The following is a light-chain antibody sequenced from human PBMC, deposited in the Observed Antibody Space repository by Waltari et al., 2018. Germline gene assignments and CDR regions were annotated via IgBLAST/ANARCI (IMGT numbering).Light chain of an antibody. J-gene: IGKJ1*01. CDR2: DAS. V-gene: IGKV1-5*01. Sequence: DIQMTQSPSTLSASVGDRVTITCRASQSISSWLAWYQQEPGKAPKLLIYDASSLASGVPSRFSGSGSGTEFTLTISSLQPDDFATYYCQQYNSFPWTFGQGTKVEIK. CDR1: QSISSW. CDR3: QQYNSFPWT.